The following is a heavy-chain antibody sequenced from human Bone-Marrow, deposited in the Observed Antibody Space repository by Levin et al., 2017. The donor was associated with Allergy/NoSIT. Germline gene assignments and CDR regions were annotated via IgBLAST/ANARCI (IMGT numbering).Heavy chain of an antibody. Sequence: GGSLRLSCVASGFSFADYAMSWVRQVPGKGLEWVSGVTWCSDRIGYADSVKGRFTISRDNAKNSLYLQMNSLRAADSALYYCVIDIFAAPHDSLPYQFSSMDVWGQGTTVTVSS. CDR1: GFSFADYA. J-gene: IGHJ6*02. CDR2: VTWCSDRI. D-gene: IGHD3-22*01. V-gene: IGHV3-9*01. CDR3: VIDIFAAPHDSLPYQFSSMDV.